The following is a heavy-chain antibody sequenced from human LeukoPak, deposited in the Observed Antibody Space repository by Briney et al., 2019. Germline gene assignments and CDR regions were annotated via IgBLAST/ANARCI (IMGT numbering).Heavy chain of an antibody. J-gene: IGHJ4*02. CDR2: INPNSGGA. D-gene: IGHD3-22*01. CDR1: GYTFTGYC. CDR3: ARAIADYYYDSSGYYTVGYYFDY. V-gene: IGHV1-2*02. Sequence: ASVKVSCKASGYTFTGYCMHWARQAPGQGLERMGWINPNSGGANYAQKFQGRVTMTRDTSISTAYMELSRLRSDDTAVYYCARAIADYYYDSSGYYTVGYYFDYWGQGTLVTVSS.